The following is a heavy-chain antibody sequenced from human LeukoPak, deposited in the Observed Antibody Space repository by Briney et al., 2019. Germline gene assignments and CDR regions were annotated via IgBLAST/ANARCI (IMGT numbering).Heavy chain of an antibody. CDR2: ISWNSGTI. D-gene: IGHD3-22*01. CDR3: ARVRYYYDSSGYPTYYFDY. Sequence: GGSLRLSCAASGFTFDDYAMHWVRQAPGKGLEWVSGISWNSGTIGYADSVKGRFTISRDNAKNTLYLQMNSLRAEDTAVYYCARVRYYYDSSGYPTYYFDYWGQGTLVTVSS. J-gene: IGHJ4*02. V-gene: IGHV3-9*01. CDR1: GFTFDDYA.